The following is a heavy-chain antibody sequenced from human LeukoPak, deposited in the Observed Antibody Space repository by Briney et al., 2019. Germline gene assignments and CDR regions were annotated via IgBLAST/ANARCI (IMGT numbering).Heavy chain of an antibody. J-gene: IGHJ3*02. Sequence: SETLPLTCTVSGDYIRSSSYYWGWIRQPPGKGLEWIGSIFHSGSTYYNLSLKSRVTISVDTSKNQFSLNLNSVTAADTAVYFCARHFSTDAFDIWGQGTMVTVSS. CDR1: GDYIRSSSYY. CDR2: IFHSGST. V-gene: IGHV4-39*01. CDR3: ARHFSTDAFDI. D-gene: IGHD2/OR15-2a*01.